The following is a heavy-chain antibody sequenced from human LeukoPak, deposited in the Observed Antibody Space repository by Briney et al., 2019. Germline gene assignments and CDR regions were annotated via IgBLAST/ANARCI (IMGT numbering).Heavy chain of an antibody. CDR3: ARPPTYYYDSSGCRY. J-gene: IGHJ4*02. V-gene: IGHV3-30-3*01. CDR2: ISYDGSNK. Sequence: GGSLRLSCAASGFTFSSYAMHWVRQAPGKGLEWVAVISYDGSNKYYADSVKGRFTISRDNSKNTLYLQMNSLRAEDTAVYYCARPPTYYYDSSGCRYWGQGTLVTVSS. CDR1: GFTFSSYA. D-gene: IGHD3-22*01.